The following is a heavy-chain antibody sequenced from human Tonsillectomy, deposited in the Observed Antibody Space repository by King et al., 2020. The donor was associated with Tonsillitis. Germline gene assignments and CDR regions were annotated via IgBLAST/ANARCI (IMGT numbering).Heavy chain of an antibody. D-gene: IGHD3-22*01. CDR3: ARSSDVGNAFDI. V-gene: IGHV3-33*01. CDR2: IWYDGSNK. J-gene: IGHJ3*02. Sequence: VQLVESGGGVVQPGRSLRLSCAASGFTFSSYGMHWVRQAPGKGLEWVAVIWYDGSNKYYADSVKGRFTISRDNSKNTLYLQMNSLRAEDTAVYYCARSSDVGNAFDIWGQGTMVTVSS. CDR1: GFTFSSYG.